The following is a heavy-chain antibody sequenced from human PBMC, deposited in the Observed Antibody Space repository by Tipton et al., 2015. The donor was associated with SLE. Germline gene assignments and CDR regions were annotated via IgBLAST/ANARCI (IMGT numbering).Heavy chain of an antibody. D-gene: IGHD1-26*01. Sequence: TLSLTCTVSGGSISSYDWSWIRQPAGKGLEWIGRINSSGSTNYNSSLKSRVTMSVDTSKRQFSLNLSSVTAADTAVYYCTRDGGVGATVWWGQGTLVTVSS. CDR1: GGSISSYD. CDR2: INSSGST. V-gene: IGHV4-4*07. CDR3: TRDGGVGATVW. J-gene: IGHJ4*02.